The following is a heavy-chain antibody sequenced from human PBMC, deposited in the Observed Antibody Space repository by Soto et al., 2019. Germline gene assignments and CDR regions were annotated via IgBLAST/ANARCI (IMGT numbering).Heavy chain of an antibody. Sequence: GESLKISCKGSGYSFTSYWIGWVRQMPWKGLEWMGIIYPGDSDTRYSPSFQGQVTISADKSISTAYLQWSSLKASDTAMYYCARTSAAGKYYYGMDVWGQGTTVTVSS. D-gene: IGHD6-13*01. CDR3: ARTSAAGKYYYGMDV. V-gene: IGHV5-51*01. J-gene: IGHJ6*02. CDR2: IYPGDSDT. CDR1: GYSFTSYW.